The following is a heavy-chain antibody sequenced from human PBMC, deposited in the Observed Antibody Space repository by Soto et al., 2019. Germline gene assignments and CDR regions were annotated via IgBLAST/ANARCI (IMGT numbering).Heavy chain of an antibody. Sequence: EVRLVESGGGLVQPGGSLRLSCAASGFSFSDYGIHWVRQASGKGLEWVGRIRRKTNNYETAYAASVEGRFSISRDDSKNTAFLQMNSLKTEDTAVYYCTSLPYYMDVWGKGTTVTVSS. CDR3: TSLPYYMDV. CDR2: IRRKTNNYET. V-gene: IGHV3-73*01. J-gene: IGHJ6*03. CDR1: GFSFSDYG.